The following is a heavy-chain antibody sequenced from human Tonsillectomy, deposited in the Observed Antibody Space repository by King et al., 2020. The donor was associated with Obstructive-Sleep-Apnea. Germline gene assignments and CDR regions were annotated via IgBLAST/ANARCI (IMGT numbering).Heavy chain of an antibody. CDR3: AKNAAAAGSNFDY. CDR1: GFTFDDYA. D-gene: IGHD6-13*01. Sequence: VQLVESGGGLVQPGRSLRLSCAASGFTFDDYAMHWVRQAPGKGLEWVSGSSWNSGSIGYADSVKGRFTISRDNAKNSLYLQMNSLRAEDTALYYCAKNAAAAGSNFDYWGQGTLVTVSS. CDR2: SSWNSGSI. J-gene: IGHJ4*02. V-gene: IGHV3-9*01.